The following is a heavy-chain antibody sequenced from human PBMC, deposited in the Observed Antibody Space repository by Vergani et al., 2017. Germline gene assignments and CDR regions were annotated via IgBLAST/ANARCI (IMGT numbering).Heavy chain of an antibody. D-gene: IGHD2-2*01. CDR3: ARDSPADAFDI. CDR1: GGSISSDGYY. Sequence: QVQLQESGPGLVKPSQTLSLTCTVSGGSISSDGYYWSWIRQHPGRGLEWIGSIYHSGSTYYNPSLKSRVTISVDTSKNQFSLKLSSVTAADTAVYYCARDSPADAFDIWGQGTMVSVSS. CDR2: IYHSGST. V-gene: IGHV4-31*03. J-gene: IGHJ3*02.